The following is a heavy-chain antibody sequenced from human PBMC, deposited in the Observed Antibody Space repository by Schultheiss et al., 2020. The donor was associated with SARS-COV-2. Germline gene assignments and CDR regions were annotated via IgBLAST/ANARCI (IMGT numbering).Heavy chain of an antibody. CDR2: IYYSGST. Sequence: SETLSLTCTVSGGSISSYYWSWIRQPPGKGLEWIGYIYYSGSTNYNPSLKSRVTISVDTSKNQFSLKLSSVTAADTAVYYCARTRYGTVTSFDYWGQGTLVTVSS. D-gene: IGHD4-17*01. J-gene: IGHJ4*02. V-gene: IGHV4-59*01. CDR3: ARTRYGTVTSFDY. CDR1: GGSISSYY.